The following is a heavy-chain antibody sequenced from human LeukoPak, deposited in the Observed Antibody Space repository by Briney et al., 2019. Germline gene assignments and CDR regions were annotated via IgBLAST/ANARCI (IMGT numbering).Heavy chain of an antibody. CDR3: ARTYTDFWSGYFDY. V-gene: IGHV1-69*06. CDR2: IIPIFGTA. J-gene: IGHJ4*02. Sequence: SVKVSCKASGGTFSSYAISWVRQAPGQGLEWMGGIIPIFGTANYAQKFQGRVTITADKSTSTAYMELSSLRSEDTAVYYCARTYTDFWSGYFDYWGQGTLVTVSS. CDR1: GGTFSSYA. D-gene: IGHD3-3*01.